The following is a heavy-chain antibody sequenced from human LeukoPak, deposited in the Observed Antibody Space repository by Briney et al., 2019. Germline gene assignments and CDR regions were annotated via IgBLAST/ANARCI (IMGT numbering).Heavy chain of an antibody. Sequence: SGGSLRLSCAASGFTFSIYVMSWVRQAPGKGLEWVSGISGRGDTTYYTDSVKGRFTISRDNSKKTLYLQMNTLRVDDTAVYYCARDLQGREDTAVGDYWGQGTRVIVSS. D-gene: IGHD5-18*01. CDR2: ISGRGDTT. CDR1: GFTFSIYV. V-gene: IGHV3-23*01. J-gene: IGHJ4*02. CDR3: ARDLQGREDTAVGDY.